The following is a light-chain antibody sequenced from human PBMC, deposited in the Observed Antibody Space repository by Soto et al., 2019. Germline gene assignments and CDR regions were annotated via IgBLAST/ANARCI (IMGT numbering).Light chain of an antibody. J-gene: IGKJ5*01. V-gene: IGKV3-20*01. CDR2: GAS. CDR1: QSVSSNY. CDR3: QHYGSSLSIT. Sequence: ESVLTQAPGSLSLSPGERATISCRDSQSVSSNYLAWYQHKPGQAPRLLIYGASSRATGIPDRFSGSGSGTDFPLTISRLEPEDFAVYYCQHYGSSLSITFGQGTRLEIK.